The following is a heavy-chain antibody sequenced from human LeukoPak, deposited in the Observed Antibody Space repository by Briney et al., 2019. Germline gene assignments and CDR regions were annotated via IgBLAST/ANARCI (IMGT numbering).Heavy chain of an antibody. Sequence: GGSLRLSCGASGFTFSSHRVQWVRQPPGRVLEWVGAISYYGNQKYYASSVKGGFTISRDNSKNPLYLQMNSLRAEDTAVYYCARSYYYDSSGYYRVLGEFDYWGQGTLVTVSS. CDR1: GFTFSSHR. D-gene: IGHD3-22*01. V-gene: IGHV3-30*03. CDR3: ARSYYYDSSGYYRVLGEFDY. J-gene: IGHJ4*02. CDR2: ISYYGNQK.